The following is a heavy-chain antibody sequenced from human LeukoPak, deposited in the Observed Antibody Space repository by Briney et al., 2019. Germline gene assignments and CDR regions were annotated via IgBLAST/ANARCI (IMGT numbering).Heavy chain of an antibody. CDR3: AKDPGLYGDYGKY. D-gene: IGHD4-17*01. Sequence: GGSLRLSYAASGFTFSSYAMSWVRPAPGKELEWVSAISGSGGSTYYADSVKGRFTISRDNSKNTLYLQMNSLRAEDTAVYYCAKDPGLYGDYGKYWGQGTLVTVSS. J-gene: IGHJ4*02. CDR2: ISGSGGST. CDR1: GFTFSSYA. V-gene: IGHV3-23*01.